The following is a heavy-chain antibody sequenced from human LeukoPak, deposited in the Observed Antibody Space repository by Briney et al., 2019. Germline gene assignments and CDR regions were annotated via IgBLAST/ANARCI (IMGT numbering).Heavy chain of an antibody. D-gene: IGHD1-14*01. J-gene: IGHJ5*02. Sequence: ASVTVSFTASGYTFTIYDINWVRQAPGQGLEWMGWMNPNSGNTGYAQKFQVRVTMTRNTSISTAYMELSSLRSEDTAVYYCARENSGWFDRWGQGTLVTVSS. V-gene: IGHV1-8*01. CDR3: ARENSGWFDR. CDR1: GYTFTIYD. CDR2: MNPNSGNT.